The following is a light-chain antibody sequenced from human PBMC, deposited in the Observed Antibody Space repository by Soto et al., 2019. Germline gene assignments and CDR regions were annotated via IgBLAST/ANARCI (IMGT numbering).Light chain of an antibody. CDR1: QGVSXNY. CDR2: GAS. CDR3: HQYGHSPYT. V-gene: IGKV3-20*01. J-gene: IGKJ2*01. Sequence: DIVLTQSPGTLSLSPGDRATLSCRASQGVSXNYVAWYQQKPGQSPRLLIYGASSRAAGIPDRFSGSGSGTDFTLTISRVEPEDFAVFYCHQYGHSPYTFGQGTKLEIK.